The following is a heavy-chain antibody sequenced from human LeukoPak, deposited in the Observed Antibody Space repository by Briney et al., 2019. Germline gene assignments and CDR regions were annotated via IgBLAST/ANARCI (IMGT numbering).Heavy chain of an antibody. Sequence: SVKVSCKASGYTFTSYDINWVRQATGQGLEWMGWMNPNSGNTGYAQKFQVRGTMTSNTSKTKATMELSSMSSQDKAGYDCAMGGIAEAGRREYWGQGTLVTVSS. CDR2: MNPNSGNT. J-gene: IGHJ4*02. V-gene: IGHV1-8*01. CDR1: GYTFTSYD. D-gene: IGHD6-13*01. CDR3: AMGGIAEAGRREY.